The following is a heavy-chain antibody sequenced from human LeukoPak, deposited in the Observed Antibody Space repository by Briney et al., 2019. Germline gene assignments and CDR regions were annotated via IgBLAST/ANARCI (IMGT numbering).Heavy chain of an antibody. CDR1: GGTFSSYA. CDR3: ARVQDTVTHVRGRTNNWFDP. D-gene: IGHD4-17*01. J-gene: IGHJ5*02. Sequence: SVKVSCKASGGTFSSYAISWVRQAPGQGLEWMGRIIPIFGTANYAQKFQGRVTITTDESASTAYMELSSLRSEDTAVYYCARVQDTVTHVRGRTNNWFDPWGQGTLVTVSS. CDR2: IIPIFGTA. V-gene: IGHV1-69*05.